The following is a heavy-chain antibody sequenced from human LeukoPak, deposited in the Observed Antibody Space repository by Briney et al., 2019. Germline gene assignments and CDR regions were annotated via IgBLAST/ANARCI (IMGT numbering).Heavy chain of an antibody. CDR3: ASHRVTIFGVVIPFDP. Sequence: GGSLRLSCAASGFTFSSYWMHWVRQAPGKGLVWVSRINSDGSSTSYADSVKGRFTISRDNAKNTLYLQMNSLRAEDTAVYYCASHRVTIFGVVIPFDPWGQGTLVTASS. D-gene: IGHD3-3*01. CDR1: GFTFSSYW. J-gene: IGHJ5*02. V-gene: IGHV3-74*01. CDR2: INSDGSST.